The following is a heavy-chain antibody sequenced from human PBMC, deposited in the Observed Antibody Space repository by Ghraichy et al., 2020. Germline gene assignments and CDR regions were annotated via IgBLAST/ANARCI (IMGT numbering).Heavy chain of an antibody. Sequence: GGSLRLCCAASGFTFMSYWVTWVRQAPGKGLEWVANVKQDGSDQDYVDSVRGRFTTSRDNARDSVYLQMNSLRAEDTAVYYCARHRQYNFDYWGQGALVTVSS. CDR1: GFTFMSYW. CDR3: ARHRQYNFDY. J-gene: IGHJ4*02. CDR2: VKQDGSDQ. D-gene: IGHD5-18*01. V-gene: IGHV3-7*01.